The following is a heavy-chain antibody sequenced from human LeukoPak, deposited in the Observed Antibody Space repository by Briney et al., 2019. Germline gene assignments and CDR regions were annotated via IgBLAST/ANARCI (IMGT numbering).Heavy chain of an antibody. D-gene: IGHD5-12*01. CDR3: ARSGYDSTYYYYMDV. CDR1: GGSISRYY. J-gene: IGHJ6*03. CDR2: IYYSGSA. V-gene: IGHV4-59*01. Sequence: PSETLSLTCTVSGGSISRYYWSWIRQPPGKGLEWLGYIYYSGSANYNPSLKSRVTISVDTSKNQFSLKLSSVTAADTAVYYCARSGYDSTYYYYMDVWGKGTTVTISS.